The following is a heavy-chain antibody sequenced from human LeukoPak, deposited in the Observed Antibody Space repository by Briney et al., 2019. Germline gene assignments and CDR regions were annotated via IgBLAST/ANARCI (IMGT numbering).Heavy chain of an antibody. CDR3: ARDPREWDLPPDC. V-gene: IGHV3-74*01. D-gene: IGHD1-26*01. J-gene: IGHJ4*02. CDR1: GFTFSRYW. CDR2: INTDGSST. Sequence: GGSLRLSCAASGFTFSRYWMHWVRQAPGKGLVWVSQINTDGSSTNYAASVKGRFTISRDNAKNTLYLQMNSLRAEDTAVYYCARDPREWDLPPDCWGQGTLVTVSS.